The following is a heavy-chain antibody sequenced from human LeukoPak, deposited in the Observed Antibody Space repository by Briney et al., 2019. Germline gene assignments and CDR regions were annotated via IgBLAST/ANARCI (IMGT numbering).Heavy chain of an antibody. Sequence: GGSLRLSCAASGFTFSSHCMNWARQAPGKGLEWVAVISYDGRNKYYADSVKGRFSISRDNSKNTLYLQMNSLRAEDAAVYYCARQYTSGWSDYWGQGSLVTVSS. V-gene: IGHV3-30*03. D-gene: IGHD6-19*01. CDR2: ISYDGRNK. J-gene: IGHJ4*02. CDR1: GFTFSSHC. CDR3: ARQYTSGWSDY.